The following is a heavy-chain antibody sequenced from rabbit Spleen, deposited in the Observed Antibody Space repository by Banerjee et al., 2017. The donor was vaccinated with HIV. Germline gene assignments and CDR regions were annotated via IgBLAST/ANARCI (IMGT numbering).Heavy chain of an antibody. CDR3: ARFLYAGGGDVGYATFNL. Sequence: QSLEESGGDLVKPGASLTLTCTASGFSFSSSYWICWVRQAPGKGLEWIACIYGDGSGRTYYASWAKGRFTISKTSSTTVTLQMSSLTAADTATYFCARFLYAGGGDVGYATFNLWGPGTLVTVS. CDR1: GFSFSSSYW. D-gene: IGHD6-1*01. J-gene: IGHJ4*01. CDR2: IYGDGSGRT. V-gene: IGHV1S40*01.